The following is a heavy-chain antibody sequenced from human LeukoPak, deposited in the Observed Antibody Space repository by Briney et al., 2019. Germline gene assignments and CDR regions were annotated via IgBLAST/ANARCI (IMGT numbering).Heavy chain of an antibody. Sequence: AGGSLRLSCAASGFTSSSYAMHWVRQAPGKGLEWLAVISYDGSNKYYADSVKGRFTISRDNSKNTLYLQMNSLRAEDTAVYYCARVSGGYSYILGYFDYWGQGTLVTVSS. V-gene: IGHV3-30*04. CDR3: ARVSGGYSYILGYFDY. D-gene: IGHD5-18*01. CDR2: ISYDGSNK. CDR1: GFTSSSYA. J-gene: IGHJ4*02.